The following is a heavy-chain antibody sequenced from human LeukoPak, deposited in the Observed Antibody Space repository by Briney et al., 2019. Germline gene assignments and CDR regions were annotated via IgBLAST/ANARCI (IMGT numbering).Heavy chain of an antibody. CDR2: INHSGST. J-gene: IGHJ6*02. V-gene: IGHV4-34*01. Sequence: SETLSLTCAVYGGSFSGYYWSWIRQPPGKGLEWLGEINHSGSTNYNPSLKSRVTISVDTSKNQFSLKLSSVTAADTAVYYCARLRFLEWLLSRYYYGMDVWGQGTTVTVSS. D-gene: IGHD3-3*01. CDR1: GGSFSGYY. CDR3: ARLRFLEWLLSRYYYGMDV.